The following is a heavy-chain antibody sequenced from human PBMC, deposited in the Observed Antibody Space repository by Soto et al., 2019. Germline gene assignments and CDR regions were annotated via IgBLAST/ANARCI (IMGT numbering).Heavy chain of an antibody. Sequence: QVQLVESGGGVVQPGRSLRLSCAASGFTFSSYGMHWVRQAPGKGLEWVAVIWYDGSNKYYADSVKGRFTISRDNSKNTLYLQMNSLRAEDTAVYYCARTQGGSPPRGMDVWGQGTTVTVSS. J-gene: IGHJ6*02. CDR3: ARTQGGSPPRGMDV. D-gene: IGHD1-26*01. CDR2: IWYDGSNK. CDR1: GFTFSSYG. V-gene: IGHV3-33*01.